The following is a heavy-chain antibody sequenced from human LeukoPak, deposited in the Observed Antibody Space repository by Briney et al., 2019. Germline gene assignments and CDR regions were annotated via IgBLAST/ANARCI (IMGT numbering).Heavy chain of an antibody. V-gene: IGHV1-69*04. Sequence: SVKVSCTASGGTFSSYAISWRRKPPEQGLDWMGRVIPILSITNCAQKFQGRLTITADQSTTTVYMELSSLRSEDTAVYFCTRGFESSTSYVSDFDFWGQGTLVTVSS. CDR2: VIPILSIT. D-gene: IGHD6-13*01. J-gene: IGHJ4*02. CDR3: TRGFESSTSYVSDFDF. CDR1: GGTFSSYA.